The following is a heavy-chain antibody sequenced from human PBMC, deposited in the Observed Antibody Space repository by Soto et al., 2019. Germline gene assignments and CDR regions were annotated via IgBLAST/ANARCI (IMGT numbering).Heavy chain of an antibody. V-gene: IGHV3-9*01. Sequence: PGGSLRLSCAASGFTFDDYAMHWVRQAPGKGLEWVSGISWNSGSIGYADSVKGRFTISRDKAKNSLYLHMNSMRAEDTALYYSANDIFGVERYYMDVWRKGKTVTVS. D-gene: IGHD1-1*01. CDR3: ANDIFGVERYYMDV. J-gene: IGHJ6*03. CDR1: GFTFDDYA. CDR2: ISWNSGSI.